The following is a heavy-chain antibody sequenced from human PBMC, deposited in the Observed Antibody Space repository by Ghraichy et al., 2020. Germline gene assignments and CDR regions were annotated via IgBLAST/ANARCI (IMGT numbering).Heavy chain of an antibody. D-gene: IGHD3-10*01. CDR3: ARDTIAMVRGVIINPGDY. J-gene: IGHJ4*02. V-gene: IGHV3-11*01. Sequence: GSLRLSCAASGFTFSDYYMSWIRQAPGKGLEWVSYISSSGSTIYYADSVKGRFTISRDNAKNSLYLQMNSLRAEDTAVYYCARDTIAMVRGVIINPGDYWGQGTLVTVSS. CDR2: ISSSGSTI. CDR1: GFTFSDYY.